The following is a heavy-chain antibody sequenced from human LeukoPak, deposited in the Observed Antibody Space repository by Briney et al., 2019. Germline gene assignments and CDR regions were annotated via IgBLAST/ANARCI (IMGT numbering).Heavy chain of an antibody. CDR2: VNPNSGGT. CDR3: ARDTYGGNWSLGY. V-gene: IGHV1-2*02. J-gene: IGHJ4*02. D-gene: IGHD4-23*01. CDR1: GFTFTGYY. Sequence: ASVKVSCKASGFTFTGYYMHWVRQAPGQGLEWMGWVNPNSGGTEYAQKFQGRVSMTSATSISTAYMELSRLTSDDTAVYYCARDTYGGNWSLGYWGQGTLVTVSS.